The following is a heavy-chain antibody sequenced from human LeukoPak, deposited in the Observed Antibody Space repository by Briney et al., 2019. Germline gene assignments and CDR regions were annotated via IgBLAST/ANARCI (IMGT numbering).Heavy chain of an antibody. CDR1: GFTFSSYW. CDR3: ATAPYYYYMDV. Sequence: GGSLTLSCAASGFTFSSYWMSWVRQAPGKGLEWVANIKQEGSEKYYGDSVKGRFTISRDNAKNSLYLQMNSLRAEDTDVYYCATAPYYYYMDVWGKGTTVTVSS. V-gene: IGHV3-7*01. CDR2: IKQEGSEK. J-gene: IGHJ6*03.